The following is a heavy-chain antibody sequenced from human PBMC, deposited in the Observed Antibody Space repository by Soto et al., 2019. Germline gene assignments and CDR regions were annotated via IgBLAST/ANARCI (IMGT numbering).Heavy chain of an antibody. J-gene: IGHJ4*02. CDR2: ISYDGSNE. Sequence: GGSLRLSCAASGFAFSSYGIHWVRQAPGKGLEWVAGISYDGSNEHYTDSVKGRFTISRDNSTNTLDLQMSSLRAEDTAVYSCAKDTYFYDTSGYYIFDYWGQGTLVTVSS. CDR3: AKDTYFYDTSGYYIFDY. V-gene: IGHV3-30*18. D-gene: IGHD3-22*01. CDR1: GFAFSSYG.